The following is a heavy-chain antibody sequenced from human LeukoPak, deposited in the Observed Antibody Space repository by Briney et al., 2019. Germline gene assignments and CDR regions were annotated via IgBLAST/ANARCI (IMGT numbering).Heavy chain of an antibody. Sequence: PGRSLRLSCAASGFTFSSYGMHWVRQAPGKGLEWVAFVRYDGSNKYYADSVKGRFTISRDNSKNTLYLQMNSLRAEDTTVYYCPKDQAYSSTSPDAFDIWGQGTMVTVSS. J-gene: IGHJ3*02. V-gene: IGHV3-30*02. CDR2: VRYDGSNK. D-gene: IGHD2-2*01. CDR3: PKDQAYSSTSPDAFDI. CDR1: GFTFSSYG.